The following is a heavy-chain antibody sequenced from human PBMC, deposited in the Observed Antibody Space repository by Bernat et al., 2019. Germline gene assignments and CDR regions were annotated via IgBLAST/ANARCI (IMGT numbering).Heavy chain of an antibody. CDR3: AGQIVGAHDF. D-gene: IGHD1-26*01. J-gene: IGHJ4*02. CDR1: GNSISSGSHY. CDR2: IYYTGST. V-gene: IGHV4-39*01. Sequence: QLQLQESGPGLVRPSETLSLTCSVSGNSISSGSHYWGWFRQPPGKGLEYIGTIYYTGSTYYNPSLRSRVTISMDTSKTHFSLKLGAVTAADTAVYYCAGQIVGAHDFWGQGTLVTVSS.